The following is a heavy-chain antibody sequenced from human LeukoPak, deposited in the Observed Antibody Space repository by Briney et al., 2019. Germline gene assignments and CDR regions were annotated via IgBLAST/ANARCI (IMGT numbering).Heavy chain of an antibody. CDR2: ISYDGSNK. V-gene: IGHV3-30*04. D-gene: IGHD3-10*01. CDR3: ARDTYYYGSGSYYFTY. CDR1: GFTFSSYA. Sequence: GGSLRLSCAASGFTFSSYAMHWVRQAPGNGLEWVAVISYDGSNKYYADSVKGRFTISRDNSKNTLYLQMNSLRAEDTAVYYCARDTYYYGSGSYYFTYWGQGTLVTVSS. J-gene: IGHJ4*02.